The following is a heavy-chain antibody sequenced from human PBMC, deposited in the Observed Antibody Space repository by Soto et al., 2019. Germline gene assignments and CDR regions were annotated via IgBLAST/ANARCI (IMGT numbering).Heavy chain of an antibody. V-gene: IGHV1-69*01. D-gene: IGHD2-2*01. CDR1: GGTFSSYA. CDR2: LIPIFATA. J-gene: IGHJ6*02. CDR3: ARGYCSRTRCYHYDYYGIDV. Sequence: QVQLVQSGAEVKKPGSSVKVSCTASGGTFSSYAISWVRQAPGQGIEWMGVLIPIFATANYAQKFQGRVTITAIDYTSTAYMEVISLRSADTAVYYSARGYCSRTRCYHYDYYGIDVCGQGTTVTVAS.